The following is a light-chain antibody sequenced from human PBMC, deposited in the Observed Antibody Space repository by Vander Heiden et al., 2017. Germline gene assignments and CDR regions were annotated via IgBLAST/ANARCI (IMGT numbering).Light chain of an antibody. CDR3: QQYGSSLLT. CDR1: QSVGSTY. Sequence: EIVLTQSPGTLSLSPGERDTLSCRASQSVGSTYLAWYQQKPGQAPRLLIYGALNRATGIPDRFSGSGSGTDFTLTISRLEPEDFAVYYCQQYGSSLLTFGGGTKVEIK. J-gene: IGKJ4*01. CDR2: GAL. V-gene: IGKV3-20*01.